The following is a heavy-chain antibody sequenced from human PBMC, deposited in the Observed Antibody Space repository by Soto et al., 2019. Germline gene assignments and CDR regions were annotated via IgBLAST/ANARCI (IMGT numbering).Heavy chain of an antibody. CDR3: ARALIQLWPHYYYGMDV. V-gene: IGHV4-30-4*01. Sequence: SETLSLTCTVSGGSISIGDYYWSCIRQPPGKGLEWIGYIYYSGTTYYNPSLKSRVTISVDTSENQFSLKLSSVTAADTAVYFCARALIQLWPHYYYGMDVWGQGTTVTVSS. CDR2: IYYSGTT. D-gene: IGHD5-18*01. J-gene: IGHJ6*02. CDR1: GGSISIGDYY.